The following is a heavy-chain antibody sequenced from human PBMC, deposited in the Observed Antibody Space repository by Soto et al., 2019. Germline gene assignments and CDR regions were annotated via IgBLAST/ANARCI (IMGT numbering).Heavy chain of an antibody. V-gene: IGHV3-23*04. CDR3: AKDPPWTVGPLAMDV. D-gene: IGHD2-2*01. J-gene: IGHJ6*02. CDR1: GFTFSTHA. Sequence: VQLAESGGGVVQPGRSLRLSCVASGFTFSTHAMSWVRQVPGKGLEWVSTFSGSGGNIYYGESVKGRFTISRDDPKNTLYLDMNSLRVEDTAVYYCAKDPPWTVGPLAMDVWGQGTTVTVSS. CDR2: FSGSGGNI.